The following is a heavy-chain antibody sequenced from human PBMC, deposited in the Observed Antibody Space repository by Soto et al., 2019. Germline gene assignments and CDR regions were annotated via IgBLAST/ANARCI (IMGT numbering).Heavy chain of an antibody. J-gene: IGHJ6*02. CDR3: ARQALIRDDSGPTPQYYNSGFDV. Sequence: EVQLVQSGAEVKKPAESLKISCKCSGYMFSNYWIAWVRQMPGKGLDYMGIIYPNDSDTRYSPSFQDQVTISVDKSINTVFLQWGSLRAPDTATYFCARQALIRDDSGPTPQYYNSGFDVWGQGTTVTVSS. V-gene: IGHV5-51*01. D-gene: IGHD3-22*01. CDR1: GYMFSNYW. CDR2: IYPNDSDT.